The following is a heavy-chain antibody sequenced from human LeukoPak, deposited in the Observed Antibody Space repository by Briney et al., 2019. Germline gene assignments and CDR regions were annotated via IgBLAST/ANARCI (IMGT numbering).Heavy chain of an antibody. V-gene: IGHV4-4*07. Sequence: SETLSLTCTVVGGSITSDYWSWIRQPAGKGLEWIGRIFTSGSTAYNPSLKSRVTVSLDTSKNQFFLKLSSVTAADTAAYFCSRGGANDLWGQGTLVTVSS. CDR3: SRGGANDL. CDR2: IFTSGST. J-gene: IGHJ5*02. D-gene: IGHD4/OR15-4a*01. CDR1: GGSITSDY.